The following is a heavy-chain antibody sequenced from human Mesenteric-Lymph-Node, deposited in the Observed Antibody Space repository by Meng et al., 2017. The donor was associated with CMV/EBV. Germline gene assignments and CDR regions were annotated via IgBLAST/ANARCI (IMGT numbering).Heavy chain of an antibody. J-gene: IGHJ4*02. D-gene: IGHD3-3*01. CDR3: ARSPHSYYDFWSGFDY. CDR1: GGSISSSSYY. Sequence: SETLSLTCTVSGGSISSSSYYWGWIRQPPGKGLEWIGSIYYSGSTYYNPSLKSRVTISVDTSKNQFSLKLSSVTAADTAVYYCARSPHSYYDFWSGFDYWGQGTLVTVSS. V-gene: IGHV4-39*07. CDR2: IYYSGST.